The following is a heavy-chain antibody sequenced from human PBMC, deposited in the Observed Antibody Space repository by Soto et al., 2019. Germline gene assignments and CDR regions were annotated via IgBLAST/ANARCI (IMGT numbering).Heavy chain of an antibody. D-gene: IGHD1-26*01. CDR2: ISGSGGST. CDR3: APSSVETTYYYYGMDV. J-gene: IGHJ6*02. CDR1: GFTFSSYA. V-gene: IGHV3-23*01. Sequence: GGYLRLSCAASGFTFSSYAMSWVRQAPGKGLEWVSAISGSGGSTYYADSVKGRFTISRDNSKNTLYLQMNSLRAEDTAVYYCAPSSVETTYYYYGMDVWGQGTTVTVSS.